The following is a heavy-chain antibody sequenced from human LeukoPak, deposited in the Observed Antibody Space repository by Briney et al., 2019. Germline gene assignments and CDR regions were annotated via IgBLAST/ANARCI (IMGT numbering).Heavy chain of an antibody. CDR2: IYTSGST. V-gene: IGHV4-28*01. Sequence: SDTLSLTCGVSGYSISNSNWWGWIRQPPGKGLEWIGRIYTSGSTNYNPSLKSRVTMSVDTSKNQFSLKLSSVTAADTAVYYCARGIAATEDYWGQGTLVTVSS. CDR3: ARGIAATEDY. D-gene: IGHD6-13*01. J-gene: IGHJ4*02. CDR1: GYSISNSNW.